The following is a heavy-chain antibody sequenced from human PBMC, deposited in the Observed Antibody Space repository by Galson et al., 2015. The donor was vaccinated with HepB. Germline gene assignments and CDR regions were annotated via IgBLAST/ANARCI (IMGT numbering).Heavy chain of an antibody. CDR2: INPVGGST. Sequence: SVKVSCKASGYTFTNYYMHWVRQAPGQGLEWMGVINPVGGSTSYAQKFQGRVSMTRDTSTSTVYMELSSLGSEDTAVYYFATYSSGVGGGAFDIWGQGTMVTVSS. D-gene: IGHD6-19*01. J-gene: IGHJ3*02. CDR1: GYTFTNYY. V-gene: IGHV1-46*01. CDR3: ATYSSGVGGGAFDI.